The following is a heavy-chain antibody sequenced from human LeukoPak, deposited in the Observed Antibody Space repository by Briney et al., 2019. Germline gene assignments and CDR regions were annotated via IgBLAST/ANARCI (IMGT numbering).Heavy chain of an antibody. CDR2: INHSGST. J-gene: IGHJ6*04. V-gene: IGHV4-34*01. CDR1: GGSFSGYY. D-gene: IGHD5-18*01. Sequence: KPSETLSLTCAVYGGSFSGYYWTWIRQPPGKGLEWIGEINHSGSTSYSPSLKSRLTISVDTSKNQFSLKLRSVTAADTAVYYCARGHVDSATYYYYGMDVWGKGTTVTVSS. CDR3: ARGHVDSATYYYYGMDV.